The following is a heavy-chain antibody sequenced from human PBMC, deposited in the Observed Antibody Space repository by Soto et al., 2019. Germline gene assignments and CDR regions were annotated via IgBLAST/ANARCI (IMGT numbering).Heavy chain of an antibody. V-gene: IGHV1-2*04. D-gene: IGHD2-8*01. CDR2: INPKSGGT. CDR1: GYSFTDYH. Sequence: ASVKVSCKASGYSFTDYHIHWVRQAPGQGLEWLGRINPKSGGTSTAQKFQGWVTMTRDRSISTVYMELTRLRSDDTAVFFCARGHSTDCSNGVCSFFYNHEMDVWGQGTTVTVSS. J-gene: IGHJ6*02. CDR3: ARGHSTDCSNGVCSFFYNHEMDV.